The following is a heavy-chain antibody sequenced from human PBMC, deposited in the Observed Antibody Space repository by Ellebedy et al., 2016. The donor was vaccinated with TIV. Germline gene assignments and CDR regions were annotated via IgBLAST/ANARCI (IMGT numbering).Heavy chain of an antibody. CDR1: GGSFSGFY. Sequence: SETLSLXXAVYGGSFSGFYWSWIRQPPGKGLEWIGEIDHSGSTFYNPSLKSRVTISVDRSKNQFSLRLSSVTAADTAVYYCARADVVCSSTSCQPYFDYWGQGTLVTVSS. CDR3: ARADVVCSSTSCQPYFDY. CDR2: IDHSGST. V-gene: IGHV4-34*01. J-gene: IGHJ4*02. D-gene: IGHD2-2*01.